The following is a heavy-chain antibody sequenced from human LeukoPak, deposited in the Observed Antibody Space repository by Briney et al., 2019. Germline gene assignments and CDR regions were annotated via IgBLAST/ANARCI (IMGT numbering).Heavy chain of an antibody. J-gene: IGHJ4*02. Sequence: SVKVSCKASGGTFSSYAISWVRQAPGQGLEWMGRIIPILGIANYAQKFQGRVTITADKSTSTAYVELSSLRSEDTAVYYCARDYPLEEMATIASFDYWGQGTLVTVSS. CDR3: ARDYPLEEMATIASFDY. CDR1: GGTFSSYA. V-gene: IGHV1-69*04. CDR2: IIPILGIA. D-gene: IGHD5-24*01.